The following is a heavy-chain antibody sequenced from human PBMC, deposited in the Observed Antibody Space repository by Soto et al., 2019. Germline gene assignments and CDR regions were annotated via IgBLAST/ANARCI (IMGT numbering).Heavy chain of an antibody. Sequence: QVQLQQWGAGLLKASETLSLTCVVSGGSFSGYFWTWIRQSPVRGLEWIGESSHSGSRNYNPAFQSRVIISVDSSKNHVSLKLSSVTAADSATYFCARGLAYDRPITVAEPFDSWGQGTLVTVSS. J-gene: IGHJ4*02. D-gene: IGHD6-19*01. CDR2: SSHSGSR. V-gene: IGHV4-34*02. CDR1: GGSFSGYF. CDR3: ARGLAYDRPITVAEPFDS.